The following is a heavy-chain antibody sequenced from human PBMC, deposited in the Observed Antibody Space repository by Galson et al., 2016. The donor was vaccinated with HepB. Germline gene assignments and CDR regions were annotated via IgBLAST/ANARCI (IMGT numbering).Heavy chain of an antibody. CDR2: ISPDGSNQ. CDR3: AKDGGYTYALGY. CDR1: GFTFSTSA. Sequence: SLRLSCAASGFTFSTSAVHWVRQAPGKGLGWVAVISPDGSNQFYADSVTGRFTISRDNSKYTLYLQMNSLRAEDTAVYYCAKDGGYTYALGYWGRGTLVTVSS. D-gene: IGHD5-18*01. V-gene: IGHV3-30-3*01. J-gene: IGHJ4*02.